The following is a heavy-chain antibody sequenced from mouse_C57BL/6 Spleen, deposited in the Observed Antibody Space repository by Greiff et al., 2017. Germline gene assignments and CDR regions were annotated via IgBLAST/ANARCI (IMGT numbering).Heavy chain of an antibody. Sequence: QLQQPGAELVKPGASVKLSCKASGYTFTSYWMQWVKQRPGQGLEWIGEIDPSDSYTNYNQKFKGKATLAVDTSSSTAYMQLSSLTSEDSAVYYCARSSYYSNYVRAMDYWGQGTSVTVSS. CDR3: ARSSYYSNYVRAMDY. CDR2: IDPSDSYT. CDR1: GYTFTSYW. V-gene: IGHV1-50*01. D-gene: IGHD2-5*01. J-gene: IGHJ4*01.